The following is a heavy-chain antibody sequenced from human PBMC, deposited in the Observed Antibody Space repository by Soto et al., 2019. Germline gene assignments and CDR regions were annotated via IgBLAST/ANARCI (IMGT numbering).Heavy chain of an antibody. D-gene: IGHD2-8*01. J-gene: IGHJ3*01. CDR3: AKYCTNGVCYSTAFDL. CDR1: GGTFSSYT. CDR2: IIPILGIA. Sequence: QVQLVQSGAEVKKPGSSVKVSCKASGGTFSSYTISWVRQAPGQGLEWMGRIIPILGIANYAQKFQGRVTITADKSTSKAYMELSSWRSEDTALYYWAKYCTNGVCYSTAFDLWGQGTMVTLP. V-gene: IGHV1-69*02.